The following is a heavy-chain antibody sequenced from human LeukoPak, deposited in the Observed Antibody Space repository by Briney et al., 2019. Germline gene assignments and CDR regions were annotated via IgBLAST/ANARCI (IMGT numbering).Heavy chain of an antibody. CDR3: ARSGGDYAPVGG. J-gene: IGHJ4*02. CDR1: GYTFTSYY. CDR2: INPSGGST. Sequence: ASVKVSCKASGYTFTSYYMHWVRQAPGQGLEWMGIINPSGGSTSYAQKFQGRVTITADKSTSTAYMELSSLRSEDTAVYYCARSGGDYAPVGGWGQGTLVTVSS. V-gene: IGHV1-46*01. D-gene: IGHD2-21*02.